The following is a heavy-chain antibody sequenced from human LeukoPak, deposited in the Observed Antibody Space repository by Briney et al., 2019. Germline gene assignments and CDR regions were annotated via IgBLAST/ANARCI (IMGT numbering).Heavy chain of an antibody. CDR1: GFTLSTNA. J-gene: IGHJ4*02. D-gene: IGHD4-11*01. CDR2: ISGSGAST. CDR3: AREGQYSNFDY. Sequence: PGGSLRLSCLTSGFTLSTNAMSWVRQAPGKGLEWISGISGSGASTYYADSVKGRFTISRDNSKNTLYLQMNSLRAEDTAVYYCAREGQYSNFDYWGQGILVTVSS. V-gene: IGHV3-23*01.